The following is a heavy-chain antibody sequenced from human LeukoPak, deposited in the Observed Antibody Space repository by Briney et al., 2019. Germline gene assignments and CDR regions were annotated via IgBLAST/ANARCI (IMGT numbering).Heavy chain of an antibody. Sequence: SETLSLTCAVYGDFFSGYYWSWIRQPPGKGLEWIGYIYYSGSTNYNPSLKSRVTISVHTSKNQFSLKLSSVTAADTAVYYCARLTGYSSESWFDPWGQGTLVTVSS. J-gene: IGHJ5*02. CDR1: GDFFSGYY. CDR3: ARLTGYSSESWFDP. V-gene: IGHV4-59*01. D-gene: IGHD3-9*01. CDR2: IYYSGST.